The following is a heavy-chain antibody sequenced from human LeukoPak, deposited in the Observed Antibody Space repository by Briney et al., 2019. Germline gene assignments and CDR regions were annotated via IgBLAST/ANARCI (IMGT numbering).Heavy chain of an antibody. Sequence: SETLSLTCAVSGYSISSGYYWGWIRQPPGKGLEWIGSIYHSASTFYNPSLKSRVTISVDTSKNQFSLKLSSVTAADTAVYYCARHGVSLDSPFDYWGQGTLVTVSS. D-gene: IGHD3-16*02. CDR2: IYHSAST. CDR3: ARHGVSLDSPFDY. V-gene: IGHV4-38-2*01. CDR1: GYSISSGYY. J-gene: IGHJ4*02.